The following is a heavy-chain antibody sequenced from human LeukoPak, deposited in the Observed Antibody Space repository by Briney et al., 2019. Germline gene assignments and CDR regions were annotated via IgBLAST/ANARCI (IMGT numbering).Heavy chain of an antibody. V-gene: IGHV4-38-2*02. CDR1: GYSISSGYY. Sequence: SETLSLTCTVSGYSISSGYYWGWIRQPPGKGLEWIGSIYHSGSTYYNPSLKSRVTISVDTSKNQFSLKLSSVTAADTAVYYCATWLHSSSLLSEPYAEYFQHWGQGTLVTVSS. CDR3: ATWLHSSSLLSEPYAEYFQH. CDR2: IYHSGST. D-gene: IGHD6-13*01. J-gene: IGHJ1*01.